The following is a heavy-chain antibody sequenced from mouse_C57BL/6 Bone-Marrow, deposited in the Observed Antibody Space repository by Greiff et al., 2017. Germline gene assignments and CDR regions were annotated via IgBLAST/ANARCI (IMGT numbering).Heavy chain of an antibody. CDR3: ARLFITTVVARHYAMDY. D-gene: IGHD1-1*01. J-gene: IGHJ4*01. CDR1: GYTFTSYW. V-gene: IGHV1-72*01. Sequence: VQLQQPGAELVKPGASVKLSCKASGYTFTSYWMHWVKQRPGRGLEWIGRIDPKSGGTKYNEKFKSKATLTVDKPSSTAYMQLSSLTSEDSAVYYCARLFITTVVARHYAMDYWGQGTSVTVSS. CDR2: IDPKSGGT.